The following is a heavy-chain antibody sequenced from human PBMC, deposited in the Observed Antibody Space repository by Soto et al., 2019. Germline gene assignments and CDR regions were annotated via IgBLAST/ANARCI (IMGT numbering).Heavy chain of an antibody. CDR3: ARDRDTSGWYRANY. CDR1: GYKFSHYG. D-gene: IGHD6-19*01. Sequence: VQLVQSGGEVKQPGASVKVSCKTSGYKFSHYGISWVRQAPGQGLEWVGWISGYNGNTKHAQNVQGRVTLTTDASTSTAYMELRSLTSDDTAVYYFARDRDTSGWYRANYWGQGTLVSVSS. J-gene: IGHJ4*02. V-gene: IGHV1-18*01. CDR2: ISGYNGNT.